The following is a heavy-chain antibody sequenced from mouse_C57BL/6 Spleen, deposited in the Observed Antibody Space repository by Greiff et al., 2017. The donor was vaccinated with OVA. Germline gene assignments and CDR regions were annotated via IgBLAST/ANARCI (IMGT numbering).Heavy chain of an antibody. J-gene: IGHJ3*01. Sequence: LVESGAELVRPGTSVKVSCKASGYAFTNYLIEWVKQRPGQGLEWIGVINPGSGGTNYNEKFKGKATLTADKSSSTAYMQLSSLTSEDSAVYFGARSDGYYSAWFAYWGQGTLVTVSA. CDR2: INPGSGGT. D-gene: IGHD2-3*01. CDR3: ARSDGYYSAWFAY. CDR1: GYAFTNYL. V-gene: IGHV1-54*01.